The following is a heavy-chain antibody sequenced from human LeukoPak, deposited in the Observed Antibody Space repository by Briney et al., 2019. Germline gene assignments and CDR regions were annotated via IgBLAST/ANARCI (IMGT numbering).Heavy chain of an antibody. CDR2: MNPNSGNT. CDR3: VRDPRGKGTGGVDY. J-gene: IGHJ4*02. Sequence: GASVKVSCKASGYTFTSYDINWVRQATGQGLEWMGWMNPNSGNTGYAQKFQGRVTMTRNTSISTAYMELSSLRSEDTAVYYCVRDPRGKGTGGVDYWGQGTLVTVSS. D-gene: IGHD2-8*02. CDR1: GYTFTSYD. V-gene: IGHV1-8*01.